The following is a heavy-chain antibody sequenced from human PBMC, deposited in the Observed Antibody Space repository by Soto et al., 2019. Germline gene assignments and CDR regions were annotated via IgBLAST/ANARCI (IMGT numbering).Heavy chain of an antibody. J-gene: IGHJ6*02. Sequence: QVQLVESGGGVVQPGRSLRLSCAASGFIFSNFGMHWVRQAPGKGLEWVAVIWYDGSNEYYADSVKGRFTISKDNSKNMLYLKMNSLRAEDTAVYYCARDDIPGITVATYGLDVWGQGTTVTVSS. CDR1: GFIFSNFG. CDR2: IWYDGSNE. V-gene: IGHV3-33*01. D-gene: IGHD6-19*01. CDR3: ARDDIPGITVATYGLDV.